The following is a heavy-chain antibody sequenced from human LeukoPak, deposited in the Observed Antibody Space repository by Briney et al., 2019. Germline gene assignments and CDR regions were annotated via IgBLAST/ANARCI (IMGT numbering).Heavy chain of an antibody. CDR3: AKTYYYGSETFSFDH. D-gene: IGHD3-10*01. V-gene: IGHV3-23*01. J-gene: IGHJ4*02. CDR1: GFTFSNYA. CDR2: ICGRGDRN. Sequence: GGSLRLSCAASGFTFSNYAMTWVHQAPGKGLEWGSGICGRGDRNHYADSVRGRFTISRDISKNMLYMQMDRLRAEDTALYYCAKTYYYGSETFSFDHWGQGTLVTVSS.